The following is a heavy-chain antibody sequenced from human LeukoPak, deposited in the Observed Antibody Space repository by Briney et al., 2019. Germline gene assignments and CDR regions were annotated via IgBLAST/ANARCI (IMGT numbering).Heavy chain of an antibody. CDR1: GFAFSNSW. J-gene: IGHJ6*02. CDR3: ATYINWVAGDD. V-gene: IGHV3-7*01. Sequence: GGSLRLSCAASGFAFSNSWMSWVRQAPGKGLEGVANINHEGGDIHYVDSVKGRFTISRDNAKDSLYLQMNSLRDEDTAVYYCATYINWVAGDDWGQGTTVTVSS. CDR2: INHEGGDI. D-gene: IGHD1-1*01.